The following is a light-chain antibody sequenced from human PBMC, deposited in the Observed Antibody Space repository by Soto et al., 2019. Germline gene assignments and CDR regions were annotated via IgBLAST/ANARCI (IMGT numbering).Light chain of an antibody. V-gene: IGKV1-39*01. CDR3: QQSYTTPYT. CDR1: QSIRSY. J-gene: IGKJ2*01. Sequence: TCRASQSIRSYLNWYHQKPGKTPQLLIYGASNLQSGAPSRFTGSGSGTHFTLTISSLQPEDFATYYCQQSYTTPYTFGQGTKLEIK. CDR2: GAS.